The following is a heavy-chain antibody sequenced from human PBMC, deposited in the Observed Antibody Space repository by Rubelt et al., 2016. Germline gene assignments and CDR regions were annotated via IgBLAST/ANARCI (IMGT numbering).Heavy chain of an antibody. CDR2: ISSSSSTI. J-gene: IGHJ6*02. CDR1: GFTFSSYS. Sequence: GGGLVQPGGSLRLSCAASGFTFSSYSMNWVRQAPGKGLEWVSYISSSSSTIYYADSVKGRFTISRDNAKNSLYLQMNSLRDEDTAVYYCARETIFGVVYSMDVWGQGTTVTVSS. D-gene: IGHD3-3*01. CDR3: ARETIFGVVYSMDV. V-gene: IGHV3-48*02.